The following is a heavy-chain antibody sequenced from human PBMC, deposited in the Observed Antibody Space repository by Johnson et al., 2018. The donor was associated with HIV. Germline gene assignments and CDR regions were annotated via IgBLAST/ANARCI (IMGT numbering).Heavy chain of an antibody. V-gene: IGHV3-30*04. CDR2: ISYDGSKK. CDR3: ARDIRSVGAPDAFDI. CDR1: GFTFSSYA. D-gene: IGHD1-26*01. Sequence: QVQLVESGGGVVQPGRSLRLSCAASGFTFSSYAMHWVRQAPGKGLEWVAVISYDGSKKYYADSLKGRFTISRDNSRSTLHLQMHSLRTEDTAVYFCARDIRSVGAPDAFDIWGQGTMVTVSS. J-gene: IGHJ3*02.